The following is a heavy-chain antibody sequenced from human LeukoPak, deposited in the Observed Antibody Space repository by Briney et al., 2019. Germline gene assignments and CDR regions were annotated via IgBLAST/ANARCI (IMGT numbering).Heavy chain of an antibody. CDR1: GFTFSSYA. CDR3: AKDGTWSSSWYSSSPFDY. V-gene: IGHV3-23*01. Sequence: GGSLRLSCAASGFTFSSYAMSWVRQAPGKGLEWVSAISGSGGSTYYADSVKGRFTISRDNSKNTLYLQMNSLRAEDTAVYYCAKDGTWSSSWYSSSPFDYWGQGTLVTVSS. D-gene: IGHD6-13*01. CDR2: ISGSGGST. J-gene: IGHJ4*02.